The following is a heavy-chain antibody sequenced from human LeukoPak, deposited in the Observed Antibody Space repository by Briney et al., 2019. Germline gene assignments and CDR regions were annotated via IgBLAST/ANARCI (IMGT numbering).Heavy chain of an antibody. D-gene: IGHD6-19*01. CDR2: ITWNNQTL. J-gene: IGHJ4*02. V-gene: IGHV3-9*01. CDR3: ARDWGSSGWFYFDS. CDR1: GFKFHNYA. Sequence: GGSLRLSCTTSGFKFHNYALHWVRQPPGKGLEWVSGITWNNQTLDYADSVKGRFIISRDNAKNSIHLQMNSLKPEDTALYYCARDWGSSGWFYFDSWGQGTLVSVSS.